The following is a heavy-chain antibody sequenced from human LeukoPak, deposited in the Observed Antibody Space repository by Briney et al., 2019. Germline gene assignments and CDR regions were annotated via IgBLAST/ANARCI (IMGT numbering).Heavy chain of an antibody. CDR2: ISGSGGST. CDR3: AKDTVYDSSGYYDY. CDR1: GFTFSSYA. D-gene: IGHD3-22*01. V-gene: IGHV3-23*01. J-gene: IGHJ4*02. Sequence: GGSLRLSCAASGFTFSSYAMSWVRQAPWKGLEWVSAISGSGGSTYYADSVKGRFTIFRDNSKNTLYLQMNSLRAEDTAVYYCAKDTVYDSSGYYDYWGQGTLVTVSS.